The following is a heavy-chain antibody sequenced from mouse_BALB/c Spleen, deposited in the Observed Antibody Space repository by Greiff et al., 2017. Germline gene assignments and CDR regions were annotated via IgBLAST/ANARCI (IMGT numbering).Heavy chain of an antibody. D-gene: IGHD1-1*01. CDR3: ARNPPFYYGSSYYAMDY. CDR1: GFTFSSFG. V-gene: IGHV5-17*02. CDR2: ISSGSSTI. J-gene: IGHJ4*01. Sequence: EVQLVESGGGLVQPGGSRKLSCAASGFTFSSFGMHWVRQAPEKGLEWVAYISSGSSTIYYADTVKGRFTISRDNPKNTLFLQMTSLRSEDTAMYYCARNPPFYYGSSYYAMDYWGQGTSVTVSS.